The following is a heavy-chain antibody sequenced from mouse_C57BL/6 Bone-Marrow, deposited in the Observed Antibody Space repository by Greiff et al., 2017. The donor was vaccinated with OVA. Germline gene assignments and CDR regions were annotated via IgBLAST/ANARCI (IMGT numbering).Heavy chain of an antibody. D-gene: IGHD3-1*01. CDR3: ARGANLCYCAMDY. V-gene: IGHV1-81*01. J-gene: IGHJ4*01. CDR1: GYTFTSYG. CDR2: IYPRSGNT. Sequence: VKLMESGAELARPGASVKLSCKASGYTFTSYGISWVKQRTGQGLEWIGEIYPRSGNTYYNEKFKGKATLTADKSSSTAYMELRSLTSEDSAVYFCARGANLCYCAMDYWGQGTSVTVSS.